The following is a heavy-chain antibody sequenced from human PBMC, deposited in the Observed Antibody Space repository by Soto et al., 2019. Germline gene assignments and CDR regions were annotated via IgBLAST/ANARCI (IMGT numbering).Heavy chain of an antibody. CDR1: GYTFTGHY. D-gene: IGHD2-21*02. V-gene: IGHV1-2*02. CDR3: ARGGDGGNSVAYFFSYYGMDV. Sequence: QVQLVQSGAEVKTPGASVRVSCKASGYTFTGHYLHWVRQAPGQGLEWMGWINPNSGDTNFAQKLQGRVTMARDTSISTAYMELSRLTSDDTAVYFCARGGDGGNSVAYFFSYYGMDVWGQGTTVTVSS. J-gene: IGHJ6*02. CDR2: INPNSGDT.